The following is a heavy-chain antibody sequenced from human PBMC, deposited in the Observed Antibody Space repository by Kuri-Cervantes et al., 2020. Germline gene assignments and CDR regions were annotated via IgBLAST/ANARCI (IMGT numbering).Heavy chain of an antibody. CDR3: AKDLTMGAAGLDY. D-gene: IGHD6-13*01. J-gene: IGHJ4*02. V-gene: IGHV3-23*01. CDR1: GFTFSSYS. Sequence: GESLKISCAASGFTFSSYSMNWVRQAPGKGLEWVSAISGSGDKTFYARSVKGRFTISRDNSKNTLYLQMNSLKAEDTAVYFCAKDLTMGAAGLDYWGQGTLVTVSS. CDR2: ISGSGDKT.